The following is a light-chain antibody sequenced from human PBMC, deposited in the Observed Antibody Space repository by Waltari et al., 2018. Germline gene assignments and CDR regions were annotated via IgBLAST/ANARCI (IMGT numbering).Light chain of an antibody. CDR2: WAS. V-gene: IGKV4-1*01. CDR3: QQYYSSPVT. J-gene: IGKJ5*01. Sequence: DIVMTQSPDSLAVSLGERATINCKSSQSVLYRSDNKNYLGWYQQKPGPPPKLLIYWASTRESGVPDRFSGSGSGTDFTLTISSLQAEDVAVYYCQQYYSSPVTFGQGTRLEIK. CDR1: QSVLYRSDNKNY.